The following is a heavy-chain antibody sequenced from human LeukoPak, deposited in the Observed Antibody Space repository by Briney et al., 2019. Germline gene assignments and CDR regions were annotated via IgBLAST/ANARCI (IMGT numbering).Heavy chain of an antibody. J-gene: IGHJ3*02. CDR1: GGSISSGGYS. Sequence: SETLSLTCAVSGGSISSGGYSWSWIRQPPGKGLEWIGYIYHSGSTYYNPSLKSRVTISVDRSKNQFSLKLSSVNAADTAVYYCAASYYYGSGSAVDAFDIWGQGTMVTVSS. V-gene: IGHV4-30-2*01. D-gene: IGHD3-10*01. CDR2: IYHSGST. CDR3: AASYYYGSGSAVDAFDI.